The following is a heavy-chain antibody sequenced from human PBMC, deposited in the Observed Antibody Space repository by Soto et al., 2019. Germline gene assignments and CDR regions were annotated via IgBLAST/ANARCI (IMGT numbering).Heavy chain of an antibody. CDR3: ANVVVPAAYWLDAYYGMDV. J-gene: IGHJ6*02. CDR2: ISYDGSNK. CDR1: GFTFSSYG. V-gene: IGHV3-30*18. Sequence: GGSLRLSCAASGFTFSSYGMHWVRQAPGKGPEWVAVISYDGSNKYYADSVKGRFTISRDNSKNTLYPQMNSLRAEDTAVYYCANVVVPAAYWLDAYYGMDVWGQGTTVTVSS. D-gene: IGHD2-2*01.